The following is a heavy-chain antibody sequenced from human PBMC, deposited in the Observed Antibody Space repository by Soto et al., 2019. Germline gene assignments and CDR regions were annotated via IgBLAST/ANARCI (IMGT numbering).Heavy chain of an antibody. J-gene: IGHJ6*02. Sequence: SETLSLTCTVSGGSISSSSYYWGWIRQPPGKGLEWIGSIYYSGTTYYNPSLKSRVTISVDTSKNQFSLKLRSVTAADTAVYYCVRSMSSPYYYGIDVWGQGTTVTVSS. CDR3: VRSMSSPYYYGIDV. CDR2: IYYSGTT. V-gene: IGHV4-39*01. CDR1: GGSISSSSYY.